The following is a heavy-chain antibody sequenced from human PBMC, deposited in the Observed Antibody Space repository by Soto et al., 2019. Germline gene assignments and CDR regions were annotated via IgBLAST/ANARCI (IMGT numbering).Heavy chain of an antibody. CDR2: ISYDGSNK. V-gene: IGHV3-30-3*02. D-gene: IGHD1-1*01. CDR3: VKSGDNYNALDY. J-gene: IGHJ4*02. CDR1: GFTFSSYA. Sequence: RVLRLSCAASGFTFSSYAMHWVRQAPGKGLEWVAVISYDGSNKYYADSVKGRFSISRDNAKNSLYLQINSLRGDDTAIYYCVKSGDNYNALDYWGQGTPVTVSS.